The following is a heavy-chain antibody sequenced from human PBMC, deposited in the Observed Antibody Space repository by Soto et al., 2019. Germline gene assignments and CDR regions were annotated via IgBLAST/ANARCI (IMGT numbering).Heavy chain of an antibody. CDR1: GGSISSGGYY. D-gene: IGHD6-13*01. V-gene: IGHV4-31*03. CDR3: ARVQSSSWHDYYYGMDV. CDR2: IYYSGST. J-gene: IGHJ6*02. Sequence: PSETLSLTCTVSGGSISSGGYYWSWIRQHPGKGLEWIGYIYYSGSTYYNPSLKSRVTISVDTSKNQFSLKLSSVTAADTAVYYCARVQSSSWHDYYYGMDVWGQGTTVTVSS.